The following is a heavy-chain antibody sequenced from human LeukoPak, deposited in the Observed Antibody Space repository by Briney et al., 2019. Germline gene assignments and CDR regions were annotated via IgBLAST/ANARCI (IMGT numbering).Heavy chain of an antibody. CDR3: AKDRGRELRGLFFFDP. J-gene: IGHJ5*02. CDR2: IKQDGSEK. D-gene: IGHD1-26*01. Sequence: GGSLRLSCPASGFTFRSYWMTWVRQAPGKGLEWVANIKQDGSEKYYVDSVKGRFTISRDNAKNSLHLQMNSLRAEDTAVYYCAKDRGRELRGLFFFDPWGQGTLVTVSS. CDR1: GFTFRSYW. V-gene: IGHV3-7*01.